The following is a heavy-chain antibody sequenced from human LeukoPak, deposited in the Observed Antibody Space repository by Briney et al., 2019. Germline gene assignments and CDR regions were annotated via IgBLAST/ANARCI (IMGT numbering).Heavy chain of an antibody. J-gene: IGHJ4*02. CDR2: ISSSSSYI. D-gene: IGHD6-19*01. Sequence: PGESLRLSCAASGFTFSSYSMNWVRQAPGKGLEWVSSISSSSSYIYYADSVKGRFTISRDNAKNSLYLQMNSLRAEDTAVYYCARDHHRSGWYDFDYWGQGTLVTVSS. V-gene: IGHV3-21*01. CDR3: ARDHHRSGWYDFDY. CDR1: GFTFSSYS.